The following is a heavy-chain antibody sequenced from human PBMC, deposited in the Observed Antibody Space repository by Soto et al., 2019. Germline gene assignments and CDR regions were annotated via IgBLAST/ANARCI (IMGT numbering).Heavy chain of an antibody. Sequence: ITLKESGPTLVKPTQTLTLTCTFSGFSLTTNKVGVGWVRQPPGKALEWLALIYWDDDKRYSPSLNNRLTITKDTSKNQVVLTMTNMDPVDTATYYCAHTYPPAFDIWGQGTMVTVSS. CDR3: AHTYPPAFDI. CDR2: IYWDDDK. V-gene: IGHV2-5*02. D-gene: IGHD3-16*01. J-gene: IGHJ3*02. CDR1: GFSLTTNKVG.